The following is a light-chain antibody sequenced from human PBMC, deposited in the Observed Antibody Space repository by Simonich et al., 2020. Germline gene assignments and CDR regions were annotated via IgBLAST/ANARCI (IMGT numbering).Light chain of an antibody. CDR1: QSVLYSSNNKNY. J-gene: IGKJ1*01. CDR2: WES. CDR3: QQYYSTPWT. Sequence: DIVMTQSPDSLAVSLGERATINCKSSQSVLYSSNNKNYLAWYQQKPGQPPKLLMYWESTRASGVPDRFSGSGSGTDFTLTISSLQAEDVAVYYCQQYYSTPWTFGQGTKVEIK. V-gene: IGKV4-1*01.